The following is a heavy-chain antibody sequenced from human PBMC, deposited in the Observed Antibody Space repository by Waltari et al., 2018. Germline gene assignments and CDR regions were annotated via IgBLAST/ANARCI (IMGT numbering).Heavy chain of an antibody. CDR2: IDPEDGET. V-gene: IGHV1-69-2*01. CDR3: APLPGGSGQTFDY. D-gene: IGHD3-10*01. Sequence: EVELVQSGAAVKKRGDTVPISCTASGYSFLDYLRPWVQQAPGKGLEWMGRIDPEDGETVYSEKFQGRVTITADTSTDTAYMELSSLTSGDTAVYYCAPLPGGSGQTFDYWGQGTLVTVSS. CDR1: GYSFLDYL. J-gene: IGHJ4*02.